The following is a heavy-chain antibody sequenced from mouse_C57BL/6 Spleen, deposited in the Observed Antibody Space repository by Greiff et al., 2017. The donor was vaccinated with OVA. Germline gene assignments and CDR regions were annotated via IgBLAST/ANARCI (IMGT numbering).Heavy chain of an antibody. CDR3: ARGYYYGSSPFAY. CDR2: IYPGSGST. V-gene: IGHV1-55*01. J-gene: IGHJ3*01. Sequence: QVQLQQPGAELVKPGASVKMSCKASGYTFTSYWITWVKQRPGQGLAWIGDIYPGSGSTNYNEKFKSKATLTVDTSSSTAYMQLSSLTSEDSAVYYCARGYYYGSSPFAYWGQGTLVTVSA. CDR1: GYTFTSYW. D-gene: IGHD1-1*01.